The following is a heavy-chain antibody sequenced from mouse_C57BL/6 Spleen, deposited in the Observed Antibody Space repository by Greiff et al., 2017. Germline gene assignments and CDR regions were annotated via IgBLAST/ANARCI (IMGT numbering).Heavy chain of an antibody. CDR3: ADGSTVSGAMDY. J-gene: IGHJ4*01. V-gene: IGHV5-17*01. Sequence: EVKLVESGGGLVKPGGSLKLSCAASGFTFSDYGMHWVRQAPEKGLEWVAYISSGSSTIYYADTVKGRFTISRDNANNTLFLQMTSLRSEDTAMYYCADGSTVSGAMDYWGQGTSVTVSS. D-gene: IGHD1-1*01. CDR1: GFTFSDYG. CDR2: ISSGSSTI.